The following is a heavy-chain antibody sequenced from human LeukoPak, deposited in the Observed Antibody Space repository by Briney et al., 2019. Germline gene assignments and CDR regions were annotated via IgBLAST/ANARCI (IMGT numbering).Heavy chain of an antibody. CDR3: ARRLGVETYFDY. Sequence: SETLSLTCTVSGDSISSSSRYCVWDWLRQPPGEGLEWIGTIYYSVSTYYTPSLKSRVPFSVDTSKNQFSLKLSSVTAADTAVYYCARRLGVETYFDYWGQGTLVTVSS. D-gene: IGHD3-10*01. CDR2: IYYSVST. J-gene: IGHJ4*02. V-gene: IGHV4-39*01. CDR1: GDSISSSSRYCV.